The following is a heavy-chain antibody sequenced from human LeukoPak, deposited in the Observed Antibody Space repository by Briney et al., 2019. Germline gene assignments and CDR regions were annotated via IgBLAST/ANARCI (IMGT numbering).Heavy chain of an antibody. Sequence: SQTLSLTCTVSGGAISSGSYYWSWIRQPAGKALEWIAHIYTSGSTSYNPSLQSRVTISVDTSSHQFSLKVTSVTAADTAVYYCARAGGSVGWYGTIDSWGQGTLVTVSS. D-gene: IGHD6-19*01. V-gene: IGHV4-61*09. CDR2: IYTSGST. CDR3: ARAGGSVGWYGTIDS. J-gene: IGHJ4*02. CDR1: GGAISSGSYY.